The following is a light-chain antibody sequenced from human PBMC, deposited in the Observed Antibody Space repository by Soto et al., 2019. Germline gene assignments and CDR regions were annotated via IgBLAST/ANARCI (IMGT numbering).Light chain of an antibody. J-gene: IGKJ1*01. CDR1: RYIRTA. CDR3: LQDYNCPWT. CDR2: VAS. Sequence: IQMTQSPSSLSASVGDRVTITCRASRYIRTALSWYQHRPGQAPKVLICVASSLQSGVPSRFSGSGYGTDFTLTISSLQPEDFATYYCLQDYNCPWTFGKGTKVEIK. V-gene: IGKV1-6*01.